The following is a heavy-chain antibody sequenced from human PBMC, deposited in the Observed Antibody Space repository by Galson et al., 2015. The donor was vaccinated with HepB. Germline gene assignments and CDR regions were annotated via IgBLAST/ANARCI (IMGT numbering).Heavy chain of an antibody. J-gene: IGHJ6*03. CDR3: ARLHYDFWSGYSTNYYMDV. Sequence: SEPLSLTCTVSGGSISSSSYYWGWIRQPPGKGLEWIGSIYYSGSTYYNPSLKSRVTISVDTSKNQFSLKLSSVTAADTAVYYCARLHYDFWSGYSTNYYMDVWGKGTTVTVSS. V-gene: IGHV4-39*01. CDR2: IYYSGST. CDR1: GGSISSSSYY. D-gene: IGHD3-3*01.